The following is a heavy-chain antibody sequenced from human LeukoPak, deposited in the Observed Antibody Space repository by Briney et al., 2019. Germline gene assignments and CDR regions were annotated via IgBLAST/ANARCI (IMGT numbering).Heavy chain of an antibody. D-gene: IGHD6-19*01. CDR3: AKDNRRHYTSGPNPDSLH. CDR2: ISWNSGTI. V-gene: IGHV3-9*01. Sequence: GGSLRLSCAGSGFIFNNYAMHWVRQPPGKGLEWVSGISWNSGTIDYADSVRGRFTISRDNAKNSLYLQMDGLRVEDTAFYYCAKDNRRHYTSGPNPDSLHWGQGALVTVSS. J-gene: IGHJ4*02. CDR1: GFIFNNYA.